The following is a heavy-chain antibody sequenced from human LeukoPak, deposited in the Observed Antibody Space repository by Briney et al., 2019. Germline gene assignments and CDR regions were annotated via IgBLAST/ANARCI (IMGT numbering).Heavy chain of an antibody. CDR1: GITLSNYG. V-gene: IGHV3-23*01. CDR2: ISDSGGST. J-gene: IGHJ4*02. Sequence: GGSLRLSCAVSGITLSNYGMSWVRQAPGKGLEWVAGISDSGGSTNYADSVKGRFTISRDNPKNTLYLQMNSLRAEDTTVYFCAKRGVVIRVILVGFHKEAYYFDSWGQGALVTVSS. D-gene: IGHD3-22*01. CDR3: AKRGVVIRVILVGFHKEAYYFDS.